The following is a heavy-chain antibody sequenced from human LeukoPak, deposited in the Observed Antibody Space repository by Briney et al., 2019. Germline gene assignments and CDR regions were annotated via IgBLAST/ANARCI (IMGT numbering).Heavy chain of an antibody. CDR3: ASYGDYLYY. Sequence: GGSLRLSCAASGFIFSSLAMTWVRQAPGKGLVWVSRINSDESSTSYADSVKGRFTISRDNAKNTLYLQMNSLRAEDTAVYYCASYGDYLYYWGQGTLVTVSS. CDR2: INSDESST. D-gene: IGHD4-17*01. J-gene: IGHJ4*02. CDR1: GFIFSSLA. V-gene: IGHV3-74*01.